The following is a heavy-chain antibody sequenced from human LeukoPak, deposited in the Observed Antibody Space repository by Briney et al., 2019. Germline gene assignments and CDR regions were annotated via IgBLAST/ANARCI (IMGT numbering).Heavy chain of an antibody. CDR1: GFTFSSYA. Sequence: GGSLRLSCAASGFTFSSYAMHWVRQAPGKGLEWVAVISYDGSNKYYADSVKGRFTIPRDNSKNTLYLQMNSLRVEDTAVYYCAKDDNQYGDGAFDYWGQGTLVTVSS. D-gene: IGHD2-21*02. CDR3: AKDDNQYGDGAFDY. J-gene: IGHJ4*02. CDR2: ISYDGSNK. V-gene: IGHV3-30-3*01.